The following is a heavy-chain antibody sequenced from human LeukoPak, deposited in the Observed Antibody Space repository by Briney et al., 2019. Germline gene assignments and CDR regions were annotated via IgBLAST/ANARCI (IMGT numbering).Heavy chain of an antibody. J-gene: IGHJ4*02. CDR2: INHSGST. Sequence: SETLSLTCAVYGGSFSGYYWSWIRQPPGKGLEWIGEINHSGSTNYNPSLKSRVTISVDTSKNQFSLKLSSVTAADTAVYYCARWRVYYYGSGSYYNVIGFDYWGQGTLVTVSS. CDR1: GGSFSGYY. CDR3: ARWRVYYYGSGSYYNVIGFDY. D-gene: IGHD3-10*01. V-gene: IGHV4-34*01.